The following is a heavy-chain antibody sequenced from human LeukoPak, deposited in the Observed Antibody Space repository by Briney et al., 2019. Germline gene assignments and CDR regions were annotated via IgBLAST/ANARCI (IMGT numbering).Heavy chain of an antibody. D-gene: IGHD1/OR15-1a*01. CDR2: IKSQLDRQTT. CDR3: TADVPEHPAQIDY. J-gene: IGHJ4*02. Sequence: GGSLRLSCAASGFTFSNAWMSWVRQAPGRGPEWVGRIKSQLDRQTTHYPSPVKYTFSLSKDDSKYSLYLQVNSLKVEDTGFYYCTADVPEHPAQIDYWGQGPLVTVSS. CDR1: GFTFSNAW. V-gene: IGHV3-15*01.